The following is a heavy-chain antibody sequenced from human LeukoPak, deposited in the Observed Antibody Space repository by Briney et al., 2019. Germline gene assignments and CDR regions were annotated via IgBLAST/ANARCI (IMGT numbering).Heavy chain of an antibody. Sequence: GGSLRLSCAASGFTFSSYGMYWVRQAPGKGLEWVSYISSSSSTIYYADSVKGRFTISRDNAKNSLYLQMNSLRAEDTAVYYCARAYYGGNFSPLFDYWGQGTLVTVSS. J-gene: IGHJ4*02. CDR2: ISSSSSTI. V-gene: IGHV3-48*04. CDR1: GFTFSSYG. D-gene: IGHD4-23*01. CDR3: ARAYYGGNFSPLFDY.